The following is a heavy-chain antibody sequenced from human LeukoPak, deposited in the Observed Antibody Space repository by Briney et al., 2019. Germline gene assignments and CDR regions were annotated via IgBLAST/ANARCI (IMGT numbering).Heavy chain of an antibody. J-gene: IGHJ4*02. D-gene: IGHD5-12*01. CDR1: GGSIRSYY. CDR2: IYYSGST. CDR3: ARCGYSGYEYDY. Sequence: SETLSLTCNVSGGSIRSYYWSWIRQPPGKGLEWIGYIYYSGSTDYNPSLKSRVTMSVDTSKNQFSLNMSSVTAADTAVYYCARCGYSGYEYDYWGQGTLVTVSS. V-gene: IGHV4-59*08.